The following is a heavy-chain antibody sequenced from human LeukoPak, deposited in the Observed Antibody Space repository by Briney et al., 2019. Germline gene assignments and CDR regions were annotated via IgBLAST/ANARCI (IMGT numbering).Heavy chain of an antibody. CDR2: ISWNSGSI. Sequence: TGGSLRLSCAASGFTFDDYAMHWVRQAPGKGLEWVSGISWNSGSIGYADSVKGRFTISRDNAKNSLYLQMNSLRAEDTALYHCAKSGLYDSSGYLDYWGQGTLVTVSS. CDR3: AKSGLYDSSGYLDY. V-gene: IGHV3-9*01. CDR1: GFTFDDYA. D-gene: IGHD3-22*01. J-gene: IGHJ4*02.